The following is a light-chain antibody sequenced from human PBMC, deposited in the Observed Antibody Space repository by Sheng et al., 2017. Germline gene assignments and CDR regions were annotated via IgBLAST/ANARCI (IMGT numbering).Light chain of an antibody. CDR2: SAS. CDR3: QQANNFPYT. J-gene: IGKJ2*01. CDR1: QDISNW. Sequence: DIQMTQSPSSVSASVGDRVTITCRASQDISNWLVWYQQKPGKAPQLLIYSASTLQSGVPSRFSGSGSGTDFTLTISSLQPEDFATYYCQQANNFPYTFGQGTKLEI. V-gene: IGKV1D-12*01.